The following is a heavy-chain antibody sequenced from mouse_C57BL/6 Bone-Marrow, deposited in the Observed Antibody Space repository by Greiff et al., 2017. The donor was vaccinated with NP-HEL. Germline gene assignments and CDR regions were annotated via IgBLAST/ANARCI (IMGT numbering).Heavy chain of an antibody. V-gene: IGHV1-47*01. J-gene: IGHJ2*01. CDR1: GYTFTTYP. CDR2: FHPYNDDT. Sequence: VQLVESGAELVKPGASVKMSCKASGYTFTTYPIEWVKQNHGKSLEWIGNFHPYNDDTEYNEKFKNKATLTVEKSSSTVYLELSRLTSDDSSVYYCARGGTYWYYFDYWGQGTTLTVSS. D-gene: IGHD5-1*01. CDR3: ARGGTYWYYFDY.